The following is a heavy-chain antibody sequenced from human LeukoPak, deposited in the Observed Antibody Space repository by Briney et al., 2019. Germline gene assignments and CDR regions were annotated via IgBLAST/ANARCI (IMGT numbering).Heavy chain of an antibody. J-gene: IGHJ6*02. CDR1: GGSISSYY. CDR3: ARGPSGGFYYYYYGMDV. V-gene: IGHV4-59*08. CDR2: IYYSGST. Sequence: SETLSLTCTVSGGSISSYYWSWIRQPPGKGLEWIGYIYYSGSTNYNPSLKSRVTISVDTSKNQFSLKLSSVTAADTAVYYCARGPSGGFYYYYYGMDVWGQGTTVTVSS. D-gene: IGHD3-10*01.